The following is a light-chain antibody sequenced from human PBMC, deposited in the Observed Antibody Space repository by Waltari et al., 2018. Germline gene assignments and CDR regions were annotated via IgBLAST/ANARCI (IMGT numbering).Light chain of an antibody. CDR3: QQYNNWPPTWT. Sequence: EIVMTQSPATLSVSPGERATLSCRASQSVSSNLAWYQHKPGQAPRLLIYGASTRATGISARCSGIGAGTQFTLTISSLQSEDFAGYYCQQYNNWPPTWTFGQGTKVEIK. CDR1: QSVSSN. V-gene: IGKV3-15*01. J-gene: IGKJ1*01. CDR2: GAS.